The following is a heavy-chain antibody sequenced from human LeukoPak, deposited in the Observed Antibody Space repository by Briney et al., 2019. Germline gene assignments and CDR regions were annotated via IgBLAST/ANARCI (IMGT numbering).Heavy chain of an antibody. V-gene: IGHV1-18*01. CDR3: AGEEDYYNDAFDI. D-gene: IGHD3-10*01. CDR1: GYTFTSYG. CDR2: ISAYNGNT. J-gene: IGHJ3*02. Sequence: ASVKVSCKASGYTFTSYGISWVRQAPGQGLEGMGWISAYNGNTNYAQKLQGRVTMTTDTSTSTAYMELRSLRSDDTAVYYCAGEEDYYNDAFDIWGQGTMVTVSS.